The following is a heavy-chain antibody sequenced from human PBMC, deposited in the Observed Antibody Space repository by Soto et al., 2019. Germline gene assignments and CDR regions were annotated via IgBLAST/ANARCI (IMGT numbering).Heavy chain of an antibody. J-gene: IGHJ4*02. Sequence: VQLMESGGGLAYPGASLRLSCETSGFSFRDHSMNWVRQAPGKGLQWVSYISSTGNDIHYADSVKGRFTVSRDNAKNALFLQMNSLRDGDSAIYYCARLPKGSVVTGWGQGTLVTVSS. CDR3: ARLPKGSVVTG. D-gene: IGHD2-21*02. CDR1: GFSFRDHS. CDR2: ISSTGNDI. V-gene: IGHV3-48*02.